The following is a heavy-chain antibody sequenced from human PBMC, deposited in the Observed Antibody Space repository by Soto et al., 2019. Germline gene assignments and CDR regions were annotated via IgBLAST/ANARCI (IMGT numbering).Heavy chain of an antibody. CDR1: GYIFTNYG. J-gene: IGHJ4*02. CDR3: ARDESRPRSNFDY. Sequence: QVQLVQSGAEEKKPGASVKLSCKASGYIFTNYGIHWVRQAPGQRLEWMGWFDVGNGDTKYSQKFQDRVTITTDTSASTAYMELSNLRSEDTAVYYCARDESRPRSNFDYLGQGTLITVSS. CDR2: FDVGNGDT. V-gene: IGHV1-3*05.